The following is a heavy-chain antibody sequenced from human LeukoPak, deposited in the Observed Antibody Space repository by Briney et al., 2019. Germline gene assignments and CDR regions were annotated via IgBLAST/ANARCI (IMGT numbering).Heavy chain of an antibody. CDR1: GYTFTSYG. J-gene: IGHJ5*02. CDR2: ISAYNGNT. Sequence: GASVTVSCKASGYTFTSYGISWARQAPGQGLEWMGWISAYNGNTNYAQKLQGRVTMTTDTSTSTAYMELRSLRSDDTAVYYCARSFKSLPYDFWSGYPRKNWFDTWGQGTLVTVSS. D-gene: IGHD3-3*01. V-gene: IGHV1-18*01. CDR3: ARSFKSLPYDFWSGYPRKNWFDT.